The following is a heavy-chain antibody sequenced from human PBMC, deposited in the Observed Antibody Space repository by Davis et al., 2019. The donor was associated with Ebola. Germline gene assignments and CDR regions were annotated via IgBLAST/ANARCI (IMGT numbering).Heavy chain of an antibody. D-gene: IGHD4-17*01. V-gene: IGHV3-13*01. CDR3: ARAQFGDVVLDY. Sequence: GESLKISCAASGFTFSSYDMHWVRQVTGKGLEWVSAIGTAGDTYYPGSVKGRFTISRENAKNSLYLQMNSLRAGDTAVYYCARAQFGDVVLDYWGQGTLVTVSS. CDR1: GFTFSSYD. CDR2: IGTAGDT. J-gene: IGHJ4*02.